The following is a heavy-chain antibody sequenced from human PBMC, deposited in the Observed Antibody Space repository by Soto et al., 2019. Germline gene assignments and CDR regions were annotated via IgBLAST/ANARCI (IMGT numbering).Heavy chain of an antibody. Sequence: SETLSLTCTVSGGSISSGNYYWSWIRQPPGKGLEWIGFISYSGSTYYNASLKSRVTISVDTSKNQFSLNLSFVTAADTAVYYRATMGTPATGLYYFDYWGQGTLVTVSS. CDR3: ATMGTPATGLYYFDY. V-gene: IGHV4-30-4*01. J-gene: IGHJ4*02. CDR1: GGSISSGNYY. CDR2: ISYSGST. D-gene: IGHD1-7*01.